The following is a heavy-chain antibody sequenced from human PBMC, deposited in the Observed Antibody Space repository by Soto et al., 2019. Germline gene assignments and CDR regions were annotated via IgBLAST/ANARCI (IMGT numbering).Heavy chain of an antibody. CDR1: GVSVISSNNY. D-gene: IGHD5-18*01. CDR2: ISYSGTT. V-gene: IGHV4-30-4*01. Sequence: PSETLSLTCTVSGVSVISSNNYLSWIRQPPGEGLEWIGFISYSGTTSYSPSLKSRLAISLDTSKNQFSLSLSSVTAADTAVYYCARGRGYSYGLDPWGQGTLVTVSS. CDR3: ARGRGYSYGLDP. J-gene: IGHJ5*02.